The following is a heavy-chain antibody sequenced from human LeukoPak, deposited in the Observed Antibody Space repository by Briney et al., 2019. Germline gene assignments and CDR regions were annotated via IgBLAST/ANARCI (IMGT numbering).Heavy chain of an antibody. D-gene: IGHD2-2*01. CDR2: ISSSGSTI. CDR1: GFTFSSYE. CDR3: ARGPTSGWYYYYYMDV. J-gene: IGHJ6*03. Sequence: GGSLRLSCTASGFTFSSYEMNWVRQAPGKGREWVSYISSSGSTIYYADSVKGRFTISRDNAKNSLYLQMNSLRAEDTAVYYCARGPTSGWYYYYYMDVWGKGTTVTISS. V-gene: IGHV3-48*03.